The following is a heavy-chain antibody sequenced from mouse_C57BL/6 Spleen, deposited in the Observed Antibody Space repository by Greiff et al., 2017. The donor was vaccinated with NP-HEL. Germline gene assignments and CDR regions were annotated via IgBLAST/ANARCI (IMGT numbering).Heavy chain of an antibody. V-gene: IGHV1-64*01. J-gene: IGHJ3*01. CDR3: ARGGTSGFAY. CDR1: GYTFTSYW. Sequence: QVQLQQPGAELVKPGASVKLSCKASGYTFTSYWMHWVKQRPGQGLEWIGMIHPNSGSTNYNEKFKSKATLTVDKSSSTAYMQLSSLTSADSAVYYCARGGTSGFAYWGQGTLVTVSA. D-gene: IGHD3-3*01. CDR2: IHPNSGST.